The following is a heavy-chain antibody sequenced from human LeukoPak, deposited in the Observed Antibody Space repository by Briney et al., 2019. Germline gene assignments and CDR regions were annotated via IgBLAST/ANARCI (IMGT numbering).Heavy chain of an antibody. Sequence: PGGSLRLSCAASGFTFDDYGMSWVRQAPGKGLEWVSGINWNGGSTGYADSVKGRFTISRDNSKNTLYLQMNSLRAEDTAVYYCAKESSSGYIYWGQGTLVTVSS. CDR2: INWNGGST. CDR1: GFTFDDYG. CDR3: AKESSSGYIY. D-gene: IGHD3-22*01. J-gene: IGHJ4*02. V-gene: IGHV3-20*04.